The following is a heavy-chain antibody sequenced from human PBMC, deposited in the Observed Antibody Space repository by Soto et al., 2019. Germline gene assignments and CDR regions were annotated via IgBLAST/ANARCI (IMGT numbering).Heavy chain of an antibody. CDR1: SGSISSSNW. Sequence: SETLSLTCAVSSGSISSSNWWSLVRQPPGKGLEWIGEIYHSGSTNYNPSLKSRVTISVDKSKNQFSLKLSSVTAADTAVYYCAREGEAAAGTTTFDYWGQGTLVTVSS. D-gene: IGHD6-13*01. CDR3: AREGEAAAGTTTFDY. V-gene: IGHV4-4*02. J-gene: IGHJ4*02. CDR2: IYHSGST.